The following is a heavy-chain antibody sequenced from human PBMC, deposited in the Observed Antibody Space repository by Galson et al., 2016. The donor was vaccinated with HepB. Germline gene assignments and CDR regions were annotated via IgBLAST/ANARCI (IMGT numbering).Heavy chain of an antibody. D-gene: IGHD4-17*01. CDR1: GGTFNYYI. J-gene: IGHJ4*02. Sequence: SVKVSCKASGGTFNYYIINWVRQAPGQGLEWMGGIKLMYATANYAQKFQGRVTITADESTSTAYMELSSLRSEDTAVYYCARVDDWSLGDTVRCSTQRGDFDLWGQGTLVVVSS. CDR3: ARVDDWSLGDTVRCSTQRGDFDL. CDR2: IKLMYATA. V-gene: IGHV1-69*13.